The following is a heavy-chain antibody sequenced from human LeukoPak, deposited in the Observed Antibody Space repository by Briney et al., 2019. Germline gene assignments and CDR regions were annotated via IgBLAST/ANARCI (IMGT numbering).Heavy chain of an antibody. CDR3: ARVRVLDGYRIWFDP. D-gene: IGHD5-24*01. CDR2: IYYSGST. Sequence: SETLSLTCTVSGGSISSYYWSWIRQPPGKGLEWIGYIYYSGSTNYNPSLKSRVTISVDTSKNQFSLKLSSVTAADTAVYYCARVRVLDGYRIWFDPWGGGSMVTVSS. J-gene: IGHJ5*02. CDR1: GGSISSYY. V-gene: IGHV4-59*01.